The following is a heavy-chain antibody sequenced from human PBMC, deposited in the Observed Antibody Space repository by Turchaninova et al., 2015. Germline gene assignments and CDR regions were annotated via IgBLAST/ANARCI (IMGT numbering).Heavy chain of an antibody. Sequence: GPGLVKPSGTLSLTCAVSGGSINRDNWWSWVRQAPGKGLEWIGEIYHIGATNYNPSLKSRVTVSVDKSKNQFSLTLTSVTAADTAMYYCAKSYTSHSPFDSWGQGTLVTVSS. V-gene: IGHV4-4*02. CDR3: AKSYTSHSPFDS. CDR2: IYHIGAT. J-gene: IGHJ4*02. CDR1: GGSINRDNW. D-gene: IGHD2-2*01.